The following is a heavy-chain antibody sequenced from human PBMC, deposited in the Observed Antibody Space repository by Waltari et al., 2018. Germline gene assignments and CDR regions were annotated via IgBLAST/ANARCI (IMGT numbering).Heavy chain of an antibody. D-gene: IGHD2-21*01. CDR2: INENGQST. V-gene: IGHV3-48*03. Sequence: VESGGGLVQPGGALRLSCAVSGFSLGSYEMNWVRQAPGKGLDGISYINENGQSTCYADSVKGRFTVSRDNAKNSLHLQMNSLRAEDSATYYCARDGRGPGLTKVDVWGQGTTVTVSS. CDR1: GFSLGSYE. J-gene: IGHJ6*02. CDR3: ARDGRGPGLTKVDV.